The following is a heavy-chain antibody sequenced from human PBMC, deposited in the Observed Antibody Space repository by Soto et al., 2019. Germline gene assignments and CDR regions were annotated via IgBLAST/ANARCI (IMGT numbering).Heavy chain of an antibody. CDR1: GGTFSSYT. V-gene: IGHV1-69*02. CDR3: ALGYCSGGSCYLTHQI. CDR2: IIPILGIA. J-gene: IGHJ3*02. Sequence: SVKVSCKASGGTFSSYTISWVRQAPGQGLEWMGRIIPILGIANYAQKFQGRVTITADKSTSTAYMELSSLRSEDTAVYYCALGYCSGGSCYLTHQIWGQGTMVTVS. D-gene: IGHD2-15*01.